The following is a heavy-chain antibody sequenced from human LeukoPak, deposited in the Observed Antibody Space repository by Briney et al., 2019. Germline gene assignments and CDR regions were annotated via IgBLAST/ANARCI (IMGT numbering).Heavy chain of an antibody. CDR3: ARDGDVYRSGWYRGGFDY. CDR2: IYHGGST. J-gene: IGHJ4*02. Sequence: SGTLFLTCAVSGGSISSSNWWSWVRQPPGKGLEWIGEIYHGGSTNYNPSLKSRVTISLDKSKNQFSLKLTSVTAADTAFYYCARDGDVYRSGWYRGGFDYWGQGTLVTVSS. CDR1: GGSISSSNW. D-gene: IGHD6-19*01. V-gene: IGHV4-4*02.